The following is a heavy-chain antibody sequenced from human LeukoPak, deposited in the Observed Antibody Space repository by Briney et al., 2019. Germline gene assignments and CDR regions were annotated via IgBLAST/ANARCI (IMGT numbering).Heavy chain of an antibody. CDR3: ARAGGYSSTQGDY. CDR1: GFTFSSYW. Sequence: GGSLRLSCAASGFTFSSYWMHWVRQAPGKGLVWVSRINSDGSSTSYADSVKGRFTISRDNAKNTLYLQMNSLRAEDTAVYYCARAGGYSSTQGDYWGQGTLVTVSS. CDR2: INSDGSST. J-gene: IGHJ4*02. V-gene: IGHV3-74*01. D-gene: IGHD6-13*01.